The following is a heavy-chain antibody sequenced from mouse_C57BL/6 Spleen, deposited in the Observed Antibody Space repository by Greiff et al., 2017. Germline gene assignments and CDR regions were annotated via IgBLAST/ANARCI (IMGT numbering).Heavy chain of an antibody. Sequence: EVMLVESGGGLVKPGGSLKLSCAASGFTFSDYGMHWVRQAPEKGLEWVAYISSGSSTIYYADTVKGRFTISRDNAKNTRFLQMTSLRSEDTAMYYCARPDYYDSSYYYAMDYWGQGTSVTVSS. J-gene: IGHJ4*01. V-gene: IGHV5-17*01. CDR3: ARPDYYDSSYYYAMDY. CDR2: ISSGSSTI. CDR1: GFTFSDYG. D-gene: IGHD1-1*01.